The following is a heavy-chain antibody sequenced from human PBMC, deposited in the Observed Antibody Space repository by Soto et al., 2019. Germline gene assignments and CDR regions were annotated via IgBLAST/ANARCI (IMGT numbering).Heavy chain of an antibody. J-gene: IGHJ6*02. Sequence: QVQLQESGPGLVKPSGTLSLTCAVSGGSISSSNWWSWVRQPPGKGMEWIGEIYHRGSTNYNPSLKSRVTISVDKSNNQFSLKFSSVTAADTAVYYCARNLGGRLYGMDVWGQGTTVTVSS. CDR1: GGSISSSNW. CDR2: IYHRGST. CDR3: ARNLGGRLYGMDV. D-gene: IGHD1-26*01. V-gene: IGHV4-4*02.